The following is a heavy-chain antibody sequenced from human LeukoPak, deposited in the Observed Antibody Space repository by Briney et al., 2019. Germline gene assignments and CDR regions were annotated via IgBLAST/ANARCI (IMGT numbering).Heavy chain of an antibody. D-gene: IGHD7-27*01. CDR1: GFTFSSHG. V-gene: IGHV3-23*01. Sequence: GGSLRLSCAASGFTFSSHGMSWVRQAPGKGLEWVSVISGSGDNTYYADSVKGRFTISRDNSKNTLYLQMNSLRAEDTAVYYCVQDWAWGAFGYWGQGTLVTVSS. CDR3: VQDWAWGAFGY. J-gene: IGHJ4*02. CDR2: ISGSGDNT.